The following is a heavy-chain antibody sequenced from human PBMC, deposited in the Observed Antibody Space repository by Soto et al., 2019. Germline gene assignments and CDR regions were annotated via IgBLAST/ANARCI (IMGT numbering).Heavy chain of an antibody. Sequence: PGGSLRLSCAASGFTFSSAWMSWVRQAPGKGLEWVGRIKSKTDGGTTDYAAPVKGRFTISRDDSKNTLYLQMNSLKTEDTAVYYCTTSYYYDFWSGYYSPYYFDYWGQGTLVTVSS. V-gene: IGHV3-15*01. J-gene: IGHJ4*02. CDR3: TTSYYYDFWSGYYSPYYFDY. CDR2: IKSKTDGGTT. CDR1: GFTFSSAW. D-gene: IGHD3-3*01.